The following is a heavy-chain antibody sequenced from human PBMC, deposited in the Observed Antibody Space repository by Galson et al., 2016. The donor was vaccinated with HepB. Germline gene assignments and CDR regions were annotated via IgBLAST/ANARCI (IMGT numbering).Heavy chain of an antibody. CDR3: AKGTGGVFAPSYYFDY. CDR2: ISHDGTSD. Sequence: SLRLSCAASGFTFSRFAVHWVRQAPGKGLEWVALISHDGTSDHYSDSVKGRLTISRDNSKNTLYLHIRSLAGEDTAVYYCAKGTGGVFAPSYYFDYWGPGTLVAVSS. J-gene: IGHJ4*02. D-gene: IGHD3-16*02. CDR1: GFTFSRFA. V-gene: IGHV3-30*04.